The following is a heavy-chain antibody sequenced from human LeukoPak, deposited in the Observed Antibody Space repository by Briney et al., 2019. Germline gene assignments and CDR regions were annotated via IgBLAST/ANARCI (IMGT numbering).Heavy chain of an antibody. CDR2: IYYSGST. CDR1: GGSISSYY. D-gene: IGHD3/OR15-3a*01. Sequence: PSETLSLTCTVSGGSISSYYWSWIRQPPGKGLEWTGYIYYSGSTNYNPSLKSRVTISVDTSKNQFSLKLSSGTAADTAVYYCAREGLGTIDYWGQGTLVTVSS. CDR3: AREGLGTIDY. J-gene: IGHJ4*02. V-gene: IGHV4-59*01.